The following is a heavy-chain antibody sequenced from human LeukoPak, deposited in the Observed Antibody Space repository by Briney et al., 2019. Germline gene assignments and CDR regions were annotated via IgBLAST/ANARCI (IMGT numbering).Heavy chain of an antibody. CDR2: ISSSGHYI. Sequence: GGSLRLSCAASGFTFSNFWMGWARQGPGKGLDWVSSISSSGHYIYYADSLKGRFTMSRDNANNLLYLQMNSLRVEDTAVYYCARAVVPSAIEEAFDIWGQGTMVTVSS. V-gene: IGHV3-21*01. D-gene: IGHD2-2*02. CDR3: ARAVVPSAIEEAFDI. CDR1: GFTFSNFW. J-gene: IGHJ3*02.